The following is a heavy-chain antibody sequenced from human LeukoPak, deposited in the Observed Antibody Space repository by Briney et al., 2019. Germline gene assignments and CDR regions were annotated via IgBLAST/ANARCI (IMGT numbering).Heavy chain of an antibody. V-gene: IGHV1-3*01. J-gene: IGHJ4*02. CDR3: ARSWETGTTPLFNY. CDR1: GYTFTSYA. Sequence: ASVKVSCKASGYTFTSYAMHWVRQAPGQRLEWMGWINAGNGNTKYSQKFQGRVTITRDTSASTAYMELSSLRSEDTAVYYCARSWETGTTPLFNYWGQGTLVTVSS. D-gene: IGHD1-1*01. CDR2: INAGNGNT.